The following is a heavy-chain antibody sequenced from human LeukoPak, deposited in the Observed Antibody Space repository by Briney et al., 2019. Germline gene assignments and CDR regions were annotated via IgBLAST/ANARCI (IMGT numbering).Heavy chain of an antibody. V-gene: IGHV4-38-2*02. D-gene: IGHD7-27*01. CDR2: IYQSGST. CDR1: GYSISIGYY. J-gene: IGHJ4*02. Sequence: PSDTLSLTRSVSGYSISIGYYWGWIRQPPGKGLEWSGSIYQSGSTYYNPSLKRRVTISVDTSRNQFSLKLSSVTAPDTAVYYCARLAWGRLDYWGQGTLVTVSS. CDR3: ARLAWGRLDY.